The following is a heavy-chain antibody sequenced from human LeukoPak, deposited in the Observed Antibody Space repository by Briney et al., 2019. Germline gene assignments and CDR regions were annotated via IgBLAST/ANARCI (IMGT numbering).Heavy chain of an antibody. D-gene: IGHD1-14*01. Sequence: ASVKVSCKASGYTFSNYGVNWVRQAPGQGLEWMGWINPYNINTLYSARFQGRVIMTRDTSTSTVYMELRGLRSDDTAVYFCAGEDRNAFDIWGQGTMITVSS. J-gene: IGHJ3*02. V-gene: IGHV1-18*01. CDR3: AGEDRNAFDI. CDR2: INPYNINT. CDR1: GYTFSNYG.